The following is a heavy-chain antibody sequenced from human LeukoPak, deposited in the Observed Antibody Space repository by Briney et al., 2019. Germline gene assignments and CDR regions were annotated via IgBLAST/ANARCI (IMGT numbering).Heavy chain of an antibody. CDR2: INPSGGST. D-gene: IGHD5-24*01. J-gene: IGHJ4*02. CDR1: GYTFTSYG. Sequence: SVKVSCKASGYTFTSYGISWVRQAPGQGLEWMGIINPSGGSTSYAQKFQGRVTMTRDTSTSTVYMELSSLRSEDTAVYYCASRDGYSFDYWGQGTLVTVSS. CDR3: ASRDGYSFDY. V-gene: IGHV1-46*01.